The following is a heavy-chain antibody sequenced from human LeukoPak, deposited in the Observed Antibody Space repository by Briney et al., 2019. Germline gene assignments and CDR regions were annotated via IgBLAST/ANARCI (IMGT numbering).Heavy chain of an antibody. CDR3: ARRRNGGGILFDY. J-gene: IGHJ4*02. CDR1: GGSISIYY. Sequence: PSETLSLTCTVSGGSISIYYWSWIRQPPGKGLEWIGYIYYSGSTNYNPFLKSRVTISVDTSKNQFSLNLSSVTAADTAVYYCARRRNGGGILFDYWGQGTLVTVSS. D-gene: IGHD2-15*01. V-gene: IGHV4-59*08. CDR2: IYYSGST.